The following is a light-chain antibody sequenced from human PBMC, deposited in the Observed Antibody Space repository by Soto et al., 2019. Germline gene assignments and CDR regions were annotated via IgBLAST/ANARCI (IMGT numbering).Light chain of an antibody. CDR1: SSDGGGYNY. V-gene: IGLV2-14*01. CDR3: SSYTSSNTSV. J-gene: IGLJ1*01. Sequence: QSALTQPASVSGSPGQSITISCIGTSSDGGGYNYVSWYQHHPGKAPKLMIYDIGYRPSGVSNRFSGSKSGNTASLTISGLQAEDEADYYCSSYTSSNTSVFGPGTKVTV. CDR2: DIG.